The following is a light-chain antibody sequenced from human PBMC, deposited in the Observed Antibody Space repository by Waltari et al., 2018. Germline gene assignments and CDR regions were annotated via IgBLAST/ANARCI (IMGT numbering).Light chain of an antibody. Sequence: ESVLPQSPATLSLSPGERATLSCRASQSVSSYLAWYQQKPGQAPRLLIYDASNRATGIPARFSGSGSGTDFTLTISSLEPEDFAVYYCQQRSNWPRHTFGGGTKVEIK. J-gene: IGKJ4*01. CDR2: DAS. CDR3: QQRSNWPRHT. V-gene: IGKV3-11*01. CDR1: QSVSSY.